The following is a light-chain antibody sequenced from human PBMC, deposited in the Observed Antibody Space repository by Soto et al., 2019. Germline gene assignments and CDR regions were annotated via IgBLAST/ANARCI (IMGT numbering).Light chain of an antibody. V-gene: IGLV2-14*03. CDR2: DVS. Sequence: QSALTQPASVSGSPGQSIAISCTGTSSDVGAFNYVSWYQQHPGKAPKFMIFDVSSRPSGVSDRFSGSKSGNTASLTISGLQTEDEGDYYCASYTTSSTYVFGTGTKVXVL. J-gene: IGLJ1*01. CDR1: SSDVGAFNY. CDR3: ASYTTSSTYV.